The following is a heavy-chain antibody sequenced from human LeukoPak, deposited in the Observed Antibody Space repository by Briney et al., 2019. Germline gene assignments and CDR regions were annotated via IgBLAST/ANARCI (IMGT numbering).Heavy chain of an antibody. CDR3: ARDYSSSWDY. Sequence: GGSLRLSCAASGFTLSRYSMHWVRQAPGKGLEWVAIIWYDGSGKYYADSVKGRFTISRDNSNNTLFLQMNSLRVEDTALYYCARDYSSSWDYWGQGTLVTVSS. CDR1: GFTLSRYS. CDR2: IWYDGSGK. D-gene: IGHD6-13*01. V-gene: IGHV3-33*01. J-gene: IGHJ4*02.